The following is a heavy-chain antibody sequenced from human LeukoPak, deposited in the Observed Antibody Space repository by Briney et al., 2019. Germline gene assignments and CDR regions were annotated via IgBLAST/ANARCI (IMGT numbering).Heavy chain of an antibody. V-gene: IGHV3-23*01. D-gene: IGHD6-19*01. CDR3: AKDRFSYSSGWFDY. CDR2: ISGSGGST. J-gene: IGHJ4*02. Sequence: PPGGSLRLSCAASGFTFSSYAMSWVRQAPGKGLEWVSAISGSGGSTYYADSVKGRFTISRDNSENTLYLQMNSLRAEDTAVYYCAKDRFSYSSGWFDYWGQGTLVTVSS. CDR1: GFTFSSYA.